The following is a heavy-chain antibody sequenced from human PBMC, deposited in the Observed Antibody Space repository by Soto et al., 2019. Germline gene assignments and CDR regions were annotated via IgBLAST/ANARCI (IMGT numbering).Heavy chain of an antibody. D-gene: IGHD3-3*01. V-gene: IGHV3-48*01. CDR1: GFTFSSYS. Sequence: GGSLRLSCAASGFTFSSYSMNWVRQAPGKGLEWVSYISSSSSTIYYADSVKGRFTISRDNSKNTLYLQMNSLRAEDTAVYYCAKDQIGVVISYFDYWGQGTLVTVSS. J-gene: IGHJ4*02. CDR3: AKDQIGVVISYFDY. CDR2: ISSSSSTI.